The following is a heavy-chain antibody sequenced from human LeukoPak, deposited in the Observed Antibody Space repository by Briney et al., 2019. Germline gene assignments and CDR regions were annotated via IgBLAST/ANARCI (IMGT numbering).Heavy chain of an antibody. J-gene: IGHJ4*02. D-gene: IGHD6-19*01. CDR2: ISYDGSNK. V-gene: IGHV3-30*04. Sequence: PGGSLRLSCAASGFTFSSYAMHWVRQAPGKGLEWVAVISYDGSNKYYADSVKGRFTISRDNSKNTLYLQMNSLRAEDTAVYYCARGGHSSGWYYFDYWGQGTLVTVSS. CDR1: GFTFSSYA. CDR3: ARGGHSSGWYYFDY.